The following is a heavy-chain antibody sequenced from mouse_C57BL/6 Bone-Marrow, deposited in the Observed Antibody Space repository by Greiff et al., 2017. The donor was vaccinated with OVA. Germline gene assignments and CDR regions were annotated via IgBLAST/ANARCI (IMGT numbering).Heavy chain of an antibody. CDR3: ARWEGAGTGFDY. Sequence: VQLMESGPELVKPGASVKISCKASGYTFTDYYINWVKQRPGQGLEWIGWIFPGSGSTYYNEKFKGKATLTVDKSSSTAYMLLSSLTSEDSAVYFCARWEGAGTGFDYWGQGTTLTVSS. CDR2: IFPGSGST. V-gene: IGHV1-75*01. J-gene: IGHJ2*01. CDR1: GYTFTDYY. D-gene: IGHD4-1*01.